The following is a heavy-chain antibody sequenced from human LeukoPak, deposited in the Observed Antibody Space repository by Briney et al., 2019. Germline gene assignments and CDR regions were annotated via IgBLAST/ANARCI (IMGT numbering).Heavy chain of an antibody. V-gene: IGHV3-7*01. J-gene: IGHJ4*02. CDR1: GFTFNTYW. D-gene: IGHD3-10*01. Sequence: GGSLRLSCTASGFTFNTYWMSWYRQAPGKGLEWVANIKKDGSTKYYVDSVKGRFTISRDNAENSLYLQMSSLRAEDTAFYYCARVIYDYFSGSDYNPGAVVDFWGQGTLVTVSS. CDR3: ARVIYDYFSGSDYNPGAVVDF. CDR2: IKKDGSTK.